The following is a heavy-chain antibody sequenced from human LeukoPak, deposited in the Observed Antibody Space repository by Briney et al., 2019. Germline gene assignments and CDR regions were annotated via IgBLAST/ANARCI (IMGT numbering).Heavy chain of an antibody. Sequence: SETLSLTCTVSGGSISSSSYYWSWIRQPPGKGLEWIGYIYYSGSTNYNPSLKSRVTISVDTSKNQFSLKLSSVTAADTAVYYCARAVRGAENDYWGQGTLVTVSS. V-gene: IGHV4-61*01. CDR2: IYYSGST. J-gene: IGHJ4*02. CDR1: GGSISSSSYY. CDR3: ARAVRGAENDY. D-gene: IGHD3-10*01.